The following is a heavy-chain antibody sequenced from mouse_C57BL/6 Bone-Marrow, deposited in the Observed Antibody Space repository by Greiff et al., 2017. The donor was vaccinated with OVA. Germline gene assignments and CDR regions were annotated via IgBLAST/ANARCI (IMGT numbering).Heavy chain of an antibody. CDR3: ARDYGSSVCYFDY. J-gene: IGHJ2*01. D-gene: IGHD1-1*01. V-gene: IGHV1-69*01. CDR2: IDPYDSYT. CDR1: GYTFTSYW. Sequence: VQLQQPGAELVMPGASVKLSCKASGYTFTSYWMHWVKQRPGQGLEWIGEIDPYDSYTNYNQKFKGKSTLTVDKSSSTAYMQLSSLTSEDSAVYYCARDYGSSVCYFDYWGQGTTLTVSS.